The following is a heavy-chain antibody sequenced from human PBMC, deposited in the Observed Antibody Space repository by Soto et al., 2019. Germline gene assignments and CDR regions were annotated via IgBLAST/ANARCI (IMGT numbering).Heavy chain of an antibody. CDR1: GGSISSGGYY. Sequence: QVQLQESGPGLVKPSQTLSLTCTVSGGSISSGGYYWSWIRQHPGKGLEWIGYIYYSGSTYYNPSLKSRVTISVDTSKTQFSLKLSSVTAADTDVYYCARSGYSYGPNPLLYWGQGTLVTVSS. J-gene: IGHJ4*02. V-gene: IGHV4-31*03. CDR3: ARSGYSYGPNPLLY. D-gene: IGHD5-18*01. CDR2: IYYSGST.